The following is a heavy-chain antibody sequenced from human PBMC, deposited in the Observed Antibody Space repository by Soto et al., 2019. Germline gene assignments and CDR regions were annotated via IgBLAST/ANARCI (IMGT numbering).Heavy chain of an antibody. Sequence: QVQLVESGGGLVKPGGSLRLSCAASGFIFSDYSMSWIRQAPGKGLEWVSYISSSGFTIYYADSVKGRFTISRDNAKNSLYLQMNSLRAEDTALYYCARIVVLVPAALEYFDYWGQGTLVTVSS. J-gene: IGHJ4*02. V-gene: IGHV3-11*01. D-gene: IGHD2-2*01. CDR2: ISSSGFTI. CDR3: ARIVVLVPAALEYFDY. CDR1: GFIFSDYS.